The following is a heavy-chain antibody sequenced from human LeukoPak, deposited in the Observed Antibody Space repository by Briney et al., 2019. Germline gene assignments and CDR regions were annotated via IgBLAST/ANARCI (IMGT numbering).Heavy chain of an antibody. J-gene: IGHJ4*02. CDR3: ASLQYGSVRPRTYYFDY. Sequence: PGGSLRLSCAASGFTFSSYSMNWVRQAPGKGLEWVSSISSSSSYIYYADSVKGRFTISRDNAKNSLYLQMNSLRAEDTAVYYCASLQYGSVRPRTYYFDYWGQGTLVTVSS. CDR1: GFTFSSYS. D-gene: IGHD3-10*01. V-gene: IGHV3-21*01. CDR2: ISSSSSYI.